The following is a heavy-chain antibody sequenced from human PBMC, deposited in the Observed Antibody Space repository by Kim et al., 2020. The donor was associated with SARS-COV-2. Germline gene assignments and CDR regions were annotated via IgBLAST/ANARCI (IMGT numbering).Heavy chain of an antibody. J-gene: IGHJ4*02. D-gene: IGHD5-18*01. Sequence: GGSLRHSCAASGFPFSSYAMSWVRQAPGKGLEWVSTISNRESGDYPHYANSVKGRFTISRDNSKSTLYLQMNSLRAEDTAVYYCVRDLTYNYAYWGQGTLVTVSS. V-gene: IGHV3-23*01. CDR3: VRDLTYNYAY. CDR2: ISNRESGDYP. CDR1: GFPFSSYA.